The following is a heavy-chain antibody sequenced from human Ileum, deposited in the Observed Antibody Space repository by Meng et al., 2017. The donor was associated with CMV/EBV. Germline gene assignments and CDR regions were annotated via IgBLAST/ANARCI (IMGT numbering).Heavy chain of an antibody. CDR3: ARGQTVRGFEY. J-gene: IGHJ4*02. Sequence: ADLPGSGPGLVKPSETLSLPCTVSSASISPYYWNWIRQPAGKGLEWIGRIYTGGPTDYNPSLKSRVTMSVDTSKNQFFLNLSSVTAADTAVYYCARGQTVRGFEYWGLGILVTVSS. CDR1: SASISPYY. V-gene: IGHV4-4*07. CDR2: IYTGGPT. D-gene: IGHD3-10*01.